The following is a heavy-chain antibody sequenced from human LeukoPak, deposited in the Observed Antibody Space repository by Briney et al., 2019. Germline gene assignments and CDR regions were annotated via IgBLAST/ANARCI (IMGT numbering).Heavy chain of an antibody. V-gene: IGHV1-46*01. CDR2: IYPSGGST. D-gene: IGHD2-21*02. CDR1: GYTFTRYY. Sequence: ASVKVSCKASGYTFTRYYMHWVRQAPGQGLEWMGIIYPSGGSTSYAQNFQGRVTVTRDTSTSTVYLELNSLRSEDTAVYYCARRIVSVPAIQEGNWLDPWGQGTLVTVSS. CDR3: ARRIVSVPAIQEGNWLDP. J-gene: IGHJ5*02.